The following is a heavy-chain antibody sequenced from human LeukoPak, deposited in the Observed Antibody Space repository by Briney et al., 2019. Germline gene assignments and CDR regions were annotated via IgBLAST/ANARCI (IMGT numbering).Heavy chain of an antibody. J-gene: IGHJ1*01. CDR1: GGSISSYY. CDR2: IYYSGST. Sequence: SETLSLTRTVSGGSISSYYWSWIRQPPGKGLEWIGYIYYSGSTNYNPSLKSRVTISVDTSKNQFSLKLSSVTAADTAVYYCASHLRYCSGGSCYAHFQHWGQGTLVTVSS. CDR3: ASHLRYCSGGSCYAHFQH. D-gene: IGHD2-15*01. V-gene: IGHV4-59*01.